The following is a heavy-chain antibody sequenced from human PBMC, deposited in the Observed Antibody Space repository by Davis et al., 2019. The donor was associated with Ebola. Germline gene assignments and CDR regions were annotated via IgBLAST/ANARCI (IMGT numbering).Heavy chain of an antibody. CDR1: GDSVSSNSAA. D-gene: IGHD5-18*01. CDR3: AREADTSMGDAFDI. CDR2: TYFRSKWYY. Sequence: HSQTLSLTCAISGDSVSSNSAAWNWIRQSPSRGLEWLGRTYFRSKWYYDYAVSVKSRITINPDTSKNQFSLQMNSVTPEDTAIYYCAREADTSMGDAFDIWGQGTTVTVSS. J-gene: IGHJ3*02. V-gene: IGHV6-1*01.